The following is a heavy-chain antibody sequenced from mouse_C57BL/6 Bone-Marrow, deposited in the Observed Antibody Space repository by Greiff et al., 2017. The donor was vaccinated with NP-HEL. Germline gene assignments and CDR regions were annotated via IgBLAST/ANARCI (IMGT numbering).Heavy chain of an antibody. Sequence: EVKVVESGGDFVKPGGSLKLSCAASGFTFSSYGMSWVRQTPDKRLEWVATISSGGSYTYYPDSVKGRFTISRDNAKNTLYLQMSSLKSEDTAMYYCASPYDYDVAWFAYWGQGTLVTVSA. CDR3: ASPYDYDVAWFAY. D-gene: IGHD2-4*01. CDR2: ISSGGSYT. V-gene: IGHV5-6*01. J-gene: IGHJ3*01. CDR1: GFTFSSYG.